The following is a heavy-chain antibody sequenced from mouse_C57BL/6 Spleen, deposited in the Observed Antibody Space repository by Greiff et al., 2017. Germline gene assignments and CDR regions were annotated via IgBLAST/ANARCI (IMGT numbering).Heavy chain of an antibody. Sequence: EVMLVESGGGLVKPGGSLKLSCAASGFTFSSYAMSWVRQTPEKRLEWVATISDGGSYTYYPGNVKGRFTISRDNAKNNLYLQLSHLKSEDTAMYYGARDEGAPYGGWGKGALVT. CDR1: GFTFSSYA. V-gene: IGHV5-4*01. D-gene: IGHD2-10*02. CDR2: ISDGGSYT. J-gene: IGHJ3*01. CDR3: ARDEGAPYGG.